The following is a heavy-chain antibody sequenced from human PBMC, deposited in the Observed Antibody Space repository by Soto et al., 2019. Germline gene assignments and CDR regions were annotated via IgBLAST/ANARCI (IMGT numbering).Heavy chain of an antibody. V-gene: IGHV1-2*04. Sequence: ASVKVSCKASGYTFTGYDMHWVRQAPGQGLEWMGWINPNSGGTNYAQKFQGWVTMTRDTSISTAYMELSRLRSDDTAVYYCARGYSGYDSNRYYYYGLDVWGQGTTVTVSS. D-gene: IGHD5-12*01. CDR2: INPNSGGT. CDR1: GYTFTGYD. J-gene: IGHJ6*02. CDR3: ARGYSGYDSNRYYYYGLDV.